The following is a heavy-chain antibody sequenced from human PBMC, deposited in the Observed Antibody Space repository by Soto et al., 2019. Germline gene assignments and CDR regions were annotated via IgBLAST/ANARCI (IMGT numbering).Heavy chain of an antibody. J-gene: IGHJ5*02. CDR3: ARSGVTGIVIPSHWFDP. Sequence: QVQLQQSGPGLLKPSQILSLTCTVSGDSIGGVGYWSWIRQFPGRGLEWIGCISSSVSTYYNPALNNRISLSVAASQSQFSLKLLSVTAADTAIDYWARSGVTGIVIPSHWFDPWGQGTLVTVSS. CDR1: GDSIGGVGY. D-gene: IGHD2-21*02. CDR2: ISSSVST. V-gene: IGHV4-31*03.